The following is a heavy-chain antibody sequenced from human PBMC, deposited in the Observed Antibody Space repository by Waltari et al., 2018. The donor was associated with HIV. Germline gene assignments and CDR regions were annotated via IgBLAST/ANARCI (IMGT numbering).Heavy chain of an antibody. CDR2: ISGSGGST. D-gene: IGHD2-21*01. J-gene: IGHJ6*02. V-gene: IGHV3-23*01. CDR1: GIPFTSYG. CDR3: AKGCGSGYYYYGMDV. Sequence: EVQLLASGGGLVQPGGSLRLSCAASGIPFTSYGWCWVRQAPGKGLGWFSAISGSGGSTYYADSVKGRFTISRDNSKNTLYLQMNSLRAEDTAVYYCAKGCGSGYYYYGMDVWGQGTTVTVSS.